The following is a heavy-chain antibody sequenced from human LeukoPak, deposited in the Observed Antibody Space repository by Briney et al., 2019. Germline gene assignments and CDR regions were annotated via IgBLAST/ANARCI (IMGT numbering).Heavy chain of an antibody. CDR1: GFTFSSYA. D-gene: IGHD5-24*01. CDR2: ISYDGSNK. CDR3: ARDRTRDGYNQGRVFDY. V-gene: IGHV3-30-3*01. Sequence: GGSLRLSCAASGFTFSSYAMHWVRQAPGKGLEWVAVISYDGSNKYYADSVKGRFTISRDNSKNTLFLQMNSLRGEDTAVYYCARDRTRDGYNQGRVFDYWGQGTLVTVSS. J-gene: IGHJ4*02.